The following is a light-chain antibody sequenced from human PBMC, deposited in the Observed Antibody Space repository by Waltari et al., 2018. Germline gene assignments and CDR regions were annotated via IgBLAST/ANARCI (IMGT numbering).Light chain of an antibody. CDR2: DTS. J-gene: IGKJ4*01. CDR1: QSVFNY. CDR3: QQGSVLPLT. Sequence: EIVLTPSPATLPLSAGERSLLSSRASQSVFNYLPWYQQKPGQAPRLLIYDTSKRATGIPARFSGSGSGTDFTLTISNLEAEDFALYFCQQGSVLPLTFGGGTKVDIK. V-gene: IGKV3-11*01.